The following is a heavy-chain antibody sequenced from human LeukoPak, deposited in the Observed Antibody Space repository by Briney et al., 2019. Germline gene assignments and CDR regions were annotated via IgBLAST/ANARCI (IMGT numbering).Heavy chain of an antibody. D-gene: IGHD3-9*01. V-gene: IGHV4-34*01. J-gene: IGHJ5*02. CDR1: GGSFSGYY. CDR2: IYYSGST. Sequence: SETLSLTCAVYGGSFSGYYWGWIRQPPGKGLEWIGSIYYSGSTYYNPSLKSRVTISVDTSKNQLSLKLSSVTAADTAVYYCARDRDFDWLRNWFDPWGQGTLVTVSS. CDR3: ARDRDFDWLRNWFDP.